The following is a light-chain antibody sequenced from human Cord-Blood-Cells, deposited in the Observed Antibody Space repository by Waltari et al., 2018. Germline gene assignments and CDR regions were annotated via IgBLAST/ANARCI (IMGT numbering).Light chain of an antibody. CDR1: QSVSSY. CDR2: DAS. CDR3: QQRSNWPRT. V-gene: IGKV3-11*01. Sequence: EIVLTQSPATLSLYPGERATRSCRARQSVSSYLAWYQQKPGQAPRPLICDASNRATGIPARFSGSGSGTDFTLTISSLEPEDFAVYYCQQRSNWPRTLGQGTKVEIK. J-gene: IGKJ1*01.